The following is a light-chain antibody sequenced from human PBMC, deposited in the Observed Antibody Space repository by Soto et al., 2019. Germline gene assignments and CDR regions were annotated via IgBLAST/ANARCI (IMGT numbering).Light chain of an antibody. CDR3: LLYYSGARV. V-gene: IGLV7-46*01. CDR2: DTS. J-gene: IGLJ2*01. CDR1: TGAVITGHY. Sequence: QAVVTQEPSLTVSPGGTVTLTCGSSTGAVITGHYPYWFQQKPGQAPRTLIYDTSDKHSWTPARFSGSLIGGKAALTLSGAQPANEADYYCLLYYSGARVFGGGTKLTVL.